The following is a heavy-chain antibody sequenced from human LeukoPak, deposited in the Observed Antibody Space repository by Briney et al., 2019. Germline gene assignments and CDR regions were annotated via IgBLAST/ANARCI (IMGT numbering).Heavy chain of an antibody. V-gene: IGHV4-59*01. CDR3: ARDNVRSGYITMVRGATNWFDP. Sequence: YXXXSGXTXYNPSLKSRVTISVDTSKNQFSLKLSSVTAADTAVYYCARDNVRSGYITMVRGATNWFDPWGQGTLVTVSS. D-gene: IGHD3-10*01. J-gene: IGHJ5*02. CDR2: XXXSGXT.